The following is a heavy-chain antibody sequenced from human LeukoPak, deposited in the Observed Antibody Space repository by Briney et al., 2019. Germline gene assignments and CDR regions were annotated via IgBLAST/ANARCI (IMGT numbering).Heavy chain of an antibody. CDR2: IYTSGST. V-gene: IGHV4-4*07. CDR3: ARDPYCSGGSCYSGWFDP. J-gene: IGHJ5*02. D-gene: IGHD2-15*01. Sequence: SETLPLTCTVSGYSISNGYYWSWIRQPAGKGLEWIGRIYTSGSTNYNPSLKSRVTMSVDTSKNQFSLKLSSVTAADTAVYYCARDPYCSGGSCYSGWFDPWGQGTLVTVSS. CDR1: GYSISNGYY.